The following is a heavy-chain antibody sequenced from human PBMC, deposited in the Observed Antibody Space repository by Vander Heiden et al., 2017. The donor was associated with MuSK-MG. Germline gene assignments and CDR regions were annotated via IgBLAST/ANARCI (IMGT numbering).Heavy chain of an antibody. CDR1: GFTFSSYS. Sequence: EVQLVESGGGLVQPGGSLRLSCAASGFTFSSYSMNWVRQAPGKGLEWVSYISSSSSTIYYADSVKGRFTISRDNAKNSLYLQMNSLRDEDTAVYYCARDRSMVRGVDQFGSRSMDVWGQGTTVTVSS. CDR3: ARDRSMVRGVDQFGSRSMDV. D-gene: IGHD3-10*01. V-gene: IGHV3-48*02. CDR2: ISSSSSTI. J-gene: IGHJ6*02.